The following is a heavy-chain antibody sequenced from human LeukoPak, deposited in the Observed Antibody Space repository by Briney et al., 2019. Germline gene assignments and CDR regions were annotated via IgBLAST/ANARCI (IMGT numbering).Heavy chain of an antibody. CDR2: IYYSGST. CDR1: GGSVSSGSYY. Sequence: SETLSLTCTVSGGSVSSGSYYWSWIRQPPGKGPEWIGYIYYSGSTNYNPSLKSRVTISVDTSKNQFSLKLSSVTAADTAVYYCASHSDGSGWYGEGLDYWGQGTLVTVSS. D-gene: IGHD6-19*01. CDR3: ASHSDGSGWYGEGLDY. J-gene: IGHJ4*02. V-gene: IGHV4-61*01.